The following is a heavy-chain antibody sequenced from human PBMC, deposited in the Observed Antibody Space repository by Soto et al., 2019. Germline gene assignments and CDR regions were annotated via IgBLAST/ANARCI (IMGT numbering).Heavy chain of an antibody. CDR1: GGSISSSSYY. D-gene: IGHD5-12*01. CDR2: IYYSGST. V-gene: IGHV4-39*01. Sequence: PSETLSLTCTVSGGSISSSSYYWGWIRQPPGKGLEWIGSIYYSGSTYYNPSLKSRVTISVDTSKNQFSLKLSSVTAADTAVYYCASRSGGYDLGAFDYWGQGTPVTVSS. J-gene: IGHJ4*02. CDR3: ASRSGGYDLGAFDY.